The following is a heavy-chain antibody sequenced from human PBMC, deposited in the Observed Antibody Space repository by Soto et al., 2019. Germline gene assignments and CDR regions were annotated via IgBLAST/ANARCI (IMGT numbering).Heavy chain of an antibody. D-gene: IGHD3-10*01. CDR2: ISGSAVYT. Sequence: EVQLLESGGGLVQPGGSLRLPCAATGFTFSNYAMTWVRQAPGKGLEWVSSISGSAVYTHYADSVKGRFTISRDNSKNPLYLQMNSLRAEDTAVYYCAKDGPLGELMADWGQGTLVTVSS. CDR1: GFTFSNYA. V-gene: IGHV3-23*01. J-gene: IGHJ4*02. CDR3: AKDGPLGELMAD.